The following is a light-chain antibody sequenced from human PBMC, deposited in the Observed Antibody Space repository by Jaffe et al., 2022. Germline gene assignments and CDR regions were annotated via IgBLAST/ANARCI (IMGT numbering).Light chain of an antibody. V-gene: IGLV2-14*03. Sequence: QSALTQPASVSGSPGQSITISCTGTSSDVGGHNYVSWYQQHPGKVPKVVIYDVNRRPSGVSNRFSASKSGNTASLTISGLQAEDEATYFCSSYRSSGSLVVFGGGTKLTVL. CDR1: SSDVGGHNY. J-gene: IGLJ2*01. CDR2: DVN. CDR3: SSYRSSGSLVV.